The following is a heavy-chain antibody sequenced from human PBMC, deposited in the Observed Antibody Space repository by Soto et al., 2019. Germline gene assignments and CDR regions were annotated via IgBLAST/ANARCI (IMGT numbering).Heavy chain of an antibody. D-gene: IGHD6-13*01. V-gene: IGHV1-18*04. Sequence: ASVKVSCKASGYTFTSYGISWVRQAPGQGLEWMGWISAYNGNTNYAQKLQGRVTMTTDTSTSKAYMELRSLRSDDTAVYYCARDRGIAAAGPSFDYWGQGTLVTVSS. CDR1: GYTFTSYG. CDR2: ISAYNGNT. CDR3: ARDRGIAAAGPSFDY. J-gene: IGHJ4*02.